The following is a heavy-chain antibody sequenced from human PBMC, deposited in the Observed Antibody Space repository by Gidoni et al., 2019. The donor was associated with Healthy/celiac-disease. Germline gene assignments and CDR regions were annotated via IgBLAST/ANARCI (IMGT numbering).Heavy chain of an antibody. CDR1: GGSFSGYY. D-gene: IGHD2-15*01. Sequence: QVQLQQWGAGLLKPSETLSLTCAVYGGSFSGYYWRWIRQPPGKGLEWIGEINHSGSTNYNPSLKSRVTISVDTSKNQFSLKLSSVTAADTAVYYCARFDWARCSGGSCYLGQRFDYWGQGTLVTVSS. J-gene: IGHJ4*02. V-gene: IGHV4-34*01. CDR3: ARFDWARCSGGSCYLGQRFDY. CDR2: INHSGST.